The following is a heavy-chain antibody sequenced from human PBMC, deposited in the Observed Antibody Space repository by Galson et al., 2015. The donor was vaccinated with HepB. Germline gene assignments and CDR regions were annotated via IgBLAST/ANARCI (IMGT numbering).Heavy chain of an antibody. D-gene: IGHD5-18*01. Sequence: SLRLSCAASGFTFSSYGMHWVRQAPGKGLEWVAVISYDGSNKYYADSVKGRFTISRDNSKNTLYLQMNSLRAEDTAVYYCAKEVGPLQLWSPVDYWGQGTLVTVSS. J-gene: IGHJ4*02. CDR2: ISYDGSNK. CDR3: AKEVGPLQLWSPVDY. V-gene: IGHV3-30*18. CDR1: GFTFSSYG.